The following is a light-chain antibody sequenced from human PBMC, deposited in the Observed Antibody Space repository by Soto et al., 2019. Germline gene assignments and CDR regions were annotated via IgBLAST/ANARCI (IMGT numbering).Light chain of an antibody. CDR2: GAS. Sequence: EIVLTQSPGTLSLSPGDRATLSCRASQSVNSNYLAWYQRKPGQAPRLLIYGASNRATDIPYRFSASGSGTDFTLDITGLDAEDFAVYYCQQYDSTPPSCGQGTKVEVK. J-gene: IGKJ1*01. CDR3: QQYDSTPPS. CDR1: QSVNSNY. V-gene: IGKV3-20*01.